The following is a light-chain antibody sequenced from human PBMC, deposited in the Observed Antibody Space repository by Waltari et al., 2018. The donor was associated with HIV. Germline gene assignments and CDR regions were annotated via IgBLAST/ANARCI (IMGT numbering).Light chain of an antibody. CDR3: QQYNSYSWT. Sequence: DIEMTQSPSTLSASVGDRVTITSPASQSISSWLAWYQQKQGNAPKLLIYKASTLESGVPSRFSGSGSGTEFTLTISSLQPDDFGTYYCQQYNSYSWTFGQGTKVEIK. J-gene: IGKJ1*01. CDR1: QSISSW. V-gene: IGKV1-5*03. CDR2: KAS.